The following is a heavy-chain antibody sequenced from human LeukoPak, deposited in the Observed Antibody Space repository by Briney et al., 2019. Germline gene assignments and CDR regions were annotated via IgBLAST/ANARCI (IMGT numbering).Heavy chain of an antibody. Sequence: GGSFRPSCVPSGFTFSTYDMSWVRQPPGKGRGWASAISGSGGSTYFADSVKGRFTISRDNSKNTLYLQMNSLRAEDTAIYYCAKDADSSGWCDYWGRGTLVTVSS. J-gene: IGHJ4*02. V-gene: IGHV3-23*01. CDR3: AKDADSSGWCDY. CDR2: ISGSGGST. CDR1: GFTFSTYD. D-gene: IGHD6-19*01.